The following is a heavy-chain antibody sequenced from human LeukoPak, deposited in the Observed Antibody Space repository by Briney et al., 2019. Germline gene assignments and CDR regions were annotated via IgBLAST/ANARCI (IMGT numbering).Heavy chain of an antibody. J-gene: IGHJ4*02. CDR3: AKSPRDYDFWSGFDY. V-gene: IGHV3-23*01. D-gene: IGHD3-3*01. CDR2: ISGSGGSI. CDR1: GFTFSSYA. Sequence: GGSLRLSRAASGFTFSSYAMSWVRQAPGKGLEWVSAISGSGGSIYYADSVRGRFTLSRDNSKNTLYLQMNSLRAEDTAIYYCAKSPRDYDFWSGFDYWGQGTLVAVSS.